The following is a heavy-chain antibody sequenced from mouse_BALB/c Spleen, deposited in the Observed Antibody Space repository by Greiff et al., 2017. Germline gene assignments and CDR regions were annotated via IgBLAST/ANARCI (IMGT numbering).Heavy chain of an antibody. D-gene: IGHD2-4*01. J-gene: IGHJ1*01. CDR1: GFTFTDYY. Sequence: EVKLMESGGGLVQPGGSLRLSCATSGFTFTDYYMSWVRQPPGKALEWLGFIRNKANGYTTEYSASVKGRFTISRDNSQSILYLQMNTLRAEDSATYYCARDYDYEGYFDVWGAGTTVTVSS. V-gene: IGHV7-3*02. CDR2: IRNKANGYTT. CDR3: ARDYDYEGYFDV.